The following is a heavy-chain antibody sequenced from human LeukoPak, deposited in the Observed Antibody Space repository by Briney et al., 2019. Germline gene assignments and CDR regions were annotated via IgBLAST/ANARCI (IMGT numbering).Heavy chain of an antibody. V-gene: IGHV4-59*01. J-gene: IGHJ3*02. Sequence: PSETLSLTCTVPGGSLSSYHWSWIRQPPRRGLEWIGYIYNSGSTNYNPSLKSRVTISVDTSKNHFSLKLSSVTAADTAVYYCARSVAGHDMWGQGTMVTVSA. D-gene: IGHD2-21*01. CDR3: ARSVAGHDM. CDR2: IYNSGST. CDR1: GGSLSSYH.